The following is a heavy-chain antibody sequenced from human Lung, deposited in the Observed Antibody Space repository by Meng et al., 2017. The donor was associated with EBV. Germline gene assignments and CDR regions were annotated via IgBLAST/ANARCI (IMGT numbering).Heavy chain of an antibody. J-gene: IGHJ4*02. CDR2: INHSGIT. CDR1: GGSFSTYY. Sequence: QGQLQQWGAGLLKPSETLSLTCAVYGGSFSTYYGSWLRQSPGKGLAWIGEINHSGITNYNPSLKSRVTISVDTSKNQFSLSLNSVTAADTAVYYCARGGTSSAPFDYWGQGTLVTVSS. D-gene: IGHD2-2*01. V-gene: IGHV4-34*01. CDR3: ARGGTSSAPFDY.